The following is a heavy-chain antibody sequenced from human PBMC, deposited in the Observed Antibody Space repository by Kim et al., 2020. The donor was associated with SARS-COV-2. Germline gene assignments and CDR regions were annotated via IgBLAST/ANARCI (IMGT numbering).Heavy chain of an antibody. CDR2: ISAYNGNT. CDR1: GYTFTSYG. J-gene: IGHJ4*02. V-gene: IGHV1-18*04. D-gene: IGHD3-22*01. CDR3: ARDRGWHYYDSSGYIDY. Sequence: ASVKVSCKASGYTFTSYGISWVRQAPGQGLEWMGWISAYNGNTNYAQKLQGRVTMTTDTSTSTAYMELRSLRSDDTAVYYCARDRGWHYYDSSGYIDYWGQGTLVTVSS.